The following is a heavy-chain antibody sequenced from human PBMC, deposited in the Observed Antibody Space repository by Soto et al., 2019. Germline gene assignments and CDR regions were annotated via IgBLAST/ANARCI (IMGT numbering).Heavy chain of an antibody. CDR2: ISWNSGSI. D-gene: IGHD6-19*01. CDR1: GFTFDDYA. V-gene: IGHV3-9*01. CDR3: AKEESSGWGDY. Sequence: EVQLVESGGGLVQPGRSLRLSCAASGFTFDDYAMHWVRQAPGKGLEWVSGISWNSGSIGYADSVKGRFTISRDNAKNSLYLQMNSLRAEDTALYYCAKEESSGWGDYWGQGTLVTVSS. J-gene: IGHJ4*02.